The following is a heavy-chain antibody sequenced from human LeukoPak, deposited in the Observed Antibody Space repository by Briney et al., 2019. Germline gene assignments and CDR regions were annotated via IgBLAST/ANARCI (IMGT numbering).Heavy chain of an antibody. J-gene: IGHJ4*02. D-gene: IGHD3-22*01. Sequence: GGSLRLSCVASGFTFSMYWMTWVRQAPGKGLEWVANIKEDGSEKYYVESVKGRFTISRDNAKNSLYLQMNSLRAEDTAVYYCARAGYYYDSSGHYEGFDYWGQGTLVTVSS. V-gene: IGHV3-7*01. CDR1: GFTFSMYW. CDR3: ARAGYYYDSSGHYEGFDY. CDR2: IKEDGSEK.